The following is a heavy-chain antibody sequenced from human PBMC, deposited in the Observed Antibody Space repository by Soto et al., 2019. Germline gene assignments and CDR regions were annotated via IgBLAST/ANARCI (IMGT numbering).Heavy chain of an antibody. D-gene: IGHD3-16*02. CDR2: ISAYNGNT. CDR3: ARTDYDYIWGSYRSGHFDL. V-gene: IGHV1-18*01. CDR1: GYPFTSYG. J-gene: IGHJ2*01. Sequence: QVQLVQSGAEVKKPGASVKFPCRAPGYPFTSYGITGVRQPPGQGLEWMGWISAYNGNTNYAQKLQGRVTRTTDTSTSTAYMELRSLRSDDTAVYYCARTDYDYIWGSYRSGHFDLWGRGTLVTVSS.